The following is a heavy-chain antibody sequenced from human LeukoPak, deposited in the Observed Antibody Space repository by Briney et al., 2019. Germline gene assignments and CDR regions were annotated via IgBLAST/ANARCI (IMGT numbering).Heavy chain of an antibody. J-gene: IGHJ4*02. CDR1: GGSISSYY. CDR2: IYYSGST. D-gene: IGHD3-22*01. Sequence: SETLSLTCTVSGGSISSYYWSWIRQPPGKGLEWIGYIYYSGSTNYNPSLKSRVTISVDTSKNQFSLKLSSVTAADTAVYYCGRGGGYYYDSSGCLDYWGQGTLVTVSS. V-gene: IGHV4-59*01. CDR3: GRGGGYYYDSSGCLDY.